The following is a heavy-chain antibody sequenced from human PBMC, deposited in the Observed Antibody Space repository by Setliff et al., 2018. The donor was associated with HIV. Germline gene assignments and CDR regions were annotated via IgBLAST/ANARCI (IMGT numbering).Heavy chain of an antibody. V-gene: IGHV3-23*01. CDR2: ISGDGGDT. CDR3: ARQAHPRGYYGSAGLFDY. CDR1: GFTFTTYP. J-gene: IGHJ4*02. D-gene: IGHD3-22*01. Sequence: GESLRLSCVASGFTFTTYPMSWVRQAPGKGLEWVSAISGDGGDTAYADSLKGRFTISRDTSKNTLHLHMNSLRAEDTAFYYCARQAHPRGYYGSAGLFDYWGQGTPVTVSS.